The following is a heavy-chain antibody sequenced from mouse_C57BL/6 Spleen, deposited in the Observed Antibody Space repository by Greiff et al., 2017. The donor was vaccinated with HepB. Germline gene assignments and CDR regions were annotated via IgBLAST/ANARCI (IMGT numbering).Heavy chain of an antibody. CDR2: IDPSDSYT. CDR1: GYTFTSYW. Sequence: VQLQQPGAELVKPGASVKLSCKASGYTFTSYWMQWVKQRPGQGLEWIGEIDPSDSYTNYNQKFKGKATLTVDTSSSTAYMQLSSLKSEDSAVYYCARNYGSSYPWGSYWGQGTLVTVSA. D-gene: IGHD1-1*01. CDR3: ARNYGSSYPWGSY. J-gene: IGHJ3*01. V-gene: IGHV1-50*01.